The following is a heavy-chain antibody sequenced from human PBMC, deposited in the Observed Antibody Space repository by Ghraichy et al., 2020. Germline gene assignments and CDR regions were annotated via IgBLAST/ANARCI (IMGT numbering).Heavy chain of an antibody. Sequence: SETLSLTCTVSGGSISSYYWSWIRQPPGRGLEWIGYMYYSGYTNYSPSLKSRVTISVDTSKNQFSLKLSSVTAADTAVYYCASSKFYDSSGHSYYYGMDVCGQWTMVTVSS. J-gene: IGHJ6*02. CDR2: MYYSGYT. CDR3: ASSKFYDSSGHSYYYGMDV. CDR1: GGSISSYY. D-gene: IGHD3-22*01. V-gene: IGHV4-59*08.